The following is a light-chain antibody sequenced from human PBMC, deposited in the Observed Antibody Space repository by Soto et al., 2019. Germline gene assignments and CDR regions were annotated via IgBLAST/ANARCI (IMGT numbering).Light chain of an antibody. CDR3: QQSYTIT. CDR1: QSVRTY. CDR2: AAS. Sequence: DIQMTQSPSSLSASVGDRVTITCRASQSVRTYLNWYQQERGKAPKLLIYAASSLPSGVPSRFSASGSGTDFTLTITSLQPEDFATYYCQQSYTITFGQGTRLEIK. V-gene: IGKV1-39*01. J-gene: IGKJ5*01.